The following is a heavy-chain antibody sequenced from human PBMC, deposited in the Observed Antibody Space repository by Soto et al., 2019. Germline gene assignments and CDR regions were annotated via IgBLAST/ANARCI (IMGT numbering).Heavy chain of an antibody. D-gene: IGHD1-26*01. CDR1: GFSLTTNGVG. CDR2: IYRDDDK. V-gene: IGHV2-5*02. Sequence: QITLKESGPTLVKPTQTLTLTRTVSGFSLTTNGVGVGWFRQPPGKALEWLALIYRDDDKRYRPSLNSRVTITKDNTKNQVVLTMTNMDPVDTATYYCAHTVARGAYWETFNYWGQGTLVTVSS. J-gene: IGHJ4*02. CDR3: AHTVARGAYWETFNY.